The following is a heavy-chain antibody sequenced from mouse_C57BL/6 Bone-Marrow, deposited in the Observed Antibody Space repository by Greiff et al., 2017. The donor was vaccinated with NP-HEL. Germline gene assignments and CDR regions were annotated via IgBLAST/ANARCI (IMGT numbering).Heavy chain of an antibody. J-gene: IGHJ4*01. D-gene: IGHD1-1*01. V-gene: IGHV5-6*01. CDR1: GFTFSSYG. CDR2: ISSGGSYT. CDR3: ARHYYGSSYGSYAMDY. Sequence: EVHLVESGGDLVKPGGSLKLSCAASGFTFSSYGMSWVRQTPDKRLEWVATISSGGSYTYYPDSVKGRFTISRNNAKNPLYLQMSSLKSEDTAMYYCARHYYGSSYGSYAMDYWGQGTSVTVSS.